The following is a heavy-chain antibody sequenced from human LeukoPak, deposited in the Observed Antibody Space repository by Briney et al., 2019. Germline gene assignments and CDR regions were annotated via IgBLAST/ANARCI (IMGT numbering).Heavy chain of an antibody. Sequence: GGSPRLSCAASGFTFSKYGMSWVRQAPGKGLEWVSAINGGGGSTYYADSVKGRFTISRDNSKNTLYLQMNSLRAEDTAVYYCAKAPGGIVGYWGQGTLVTVSS. CDR1: GFTFSKYG. J-gene: IGHJ4*02. V-gene: IGHV3-23*01. CDR3: AKAPGGIVGY. CDR2: INGGGGST. D-gene: IGHD3-16*01.